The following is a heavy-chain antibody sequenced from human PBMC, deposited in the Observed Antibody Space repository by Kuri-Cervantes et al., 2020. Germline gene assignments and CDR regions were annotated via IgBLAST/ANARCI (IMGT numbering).Heavy chain of an antibody. J-gene: IGHJ6*02. D-gene: IGHD1-1*01. CDR1: GFTFSSYG. Sequence: GESLKISCAASGFTFSSYGMHWVRQAPGKGLEWVAVIWYDGSNKYYADSVKGRFTISRDNSKNTLYLQMNSLKTEDTAVYYCTTTTGSSAYYYYYYGMDVWGQGTTVTVSS. V-gene: IGHV3-33*01. CDR2: IWYDGSNK. CDR3: TTTTGSSAYYYYYYGMDV.